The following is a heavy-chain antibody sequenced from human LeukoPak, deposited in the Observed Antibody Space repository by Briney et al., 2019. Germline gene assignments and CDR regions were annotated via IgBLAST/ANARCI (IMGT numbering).Heavy chain of an antibody. Sequence: GGTLRLSCAASGFTFSSYGVSWVRQAPGKGLEWVSAIIGSGDSTYYADSVKGRFTISRDNSKNTLYLQMNSLRAEDTAVYYCARFALKTPPTDWGQGTLVTVSS. V-gene: IGHV3-23*01. CDR2: IIGSGDST. J-gene: IGHJ4*02. CDR3: ARFALKTPPTD. CDR1: GFTFSSYG.